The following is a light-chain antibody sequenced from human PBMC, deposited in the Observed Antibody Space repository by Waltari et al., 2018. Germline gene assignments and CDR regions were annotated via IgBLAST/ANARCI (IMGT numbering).Light chain of an antibody. CDR2: QDT. V-gene: IGLV3-1*01. CDR1: KLGDKY. CDR3: QAWDSNTGV. J-gene: IGLJ3*02. Sequence: SYELTQPPSVSVSPGQTARITCSGDKLGDKYVYWYQQKAGQSPVVVMYQDTKRPSGIPVRFSGSNSGNIATLTISGTHAMDEADYYSQAWDSNTGVFGGGTKLTVL.